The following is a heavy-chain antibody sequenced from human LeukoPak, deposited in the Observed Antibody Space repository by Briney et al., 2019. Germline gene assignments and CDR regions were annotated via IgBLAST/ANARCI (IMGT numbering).Heavy chain of an antibody. Sequence: PSETLSLTCAVYGGSFSGYYWSWIRQPPGKGLEWIGEINHSGSTNYNPSLKSRVTISVDTSKNQFSLKLSSVTAADTAVYYCARTPYYYYGIRAFDIWGQGTMVTVSS. V-gene: IGHV4-34*01. CDR1: GGSFSGYY. D-gene: IGHD3-10*01. J-gene: IGHJ3*02. CDR2: INHSGST. CDR3: ARTPYYYYGIRAFDI.